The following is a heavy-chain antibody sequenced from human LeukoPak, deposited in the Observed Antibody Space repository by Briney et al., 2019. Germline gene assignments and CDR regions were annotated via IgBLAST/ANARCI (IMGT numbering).Heavy chain of an antibody. D-gene: IGHD3/OR15-3a*01. CDR1: GGSISSGGYY. CDR3: ARWKPGLQNFDY. V-gene: IGHV4-31*03. Sequence: SETLSLTCTVSGGSISSGGYYWSWIRQRPGKGLEWIGYIYYSGSTYYNPSLKSRVTISVDTSKNQFSLKLSSVTAADTAVYYCARWKPGLQNFDYWGQGTLVTVSS. CDR2: IYYSGST. J-gene: IGHJ4*02.